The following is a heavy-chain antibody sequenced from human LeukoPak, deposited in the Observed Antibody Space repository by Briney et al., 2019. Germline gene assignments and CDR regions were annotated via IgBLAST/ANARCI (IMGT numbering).Heavy chain of an antibody. J-gene: IGHJ4*02. CDR3: AISPGAMKGFDY. Sequence: GGSLSLLCAASRFTSTNDVMNWVRQAPGKGLEWVSSISGSGYTTYYADSVKGRFTISRDNSKNTLYLQMNSLRAEDTAVYYCAISPGAMKGFDYWGQGTLVTVSS. V-gene: IGHV3-23*01. CDR2: ISGSGYTT. CDR1: RFTSTNDV. D-gene: IGHD4-17*01.